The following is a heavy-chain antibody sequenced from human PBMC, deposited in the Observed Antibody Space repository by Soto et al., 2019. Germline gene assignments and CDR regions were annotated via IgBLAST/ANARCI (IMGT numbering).Heavy chain of an antibody. D-gene: IGHD3-22*01. CDR2: VYTSGST. CDR3: ERVDYDRSGYGGSRYYFDY. Sequence: QVQLQESGPGLVKPSETLSLTCTVSGGSISSYYWSWIRQPAGKGLEWIGRVYTSGSTNYNPSLKRRVTMSVDTSKNQFSLKLSSVTAADTAVYYCERVDYDRSGYGGSRYYFDYWGQGTLVTVSS. CDR1: GGSISSYY. V-gene: IGHV4-4*07. J-gene: IGHJ4*02.